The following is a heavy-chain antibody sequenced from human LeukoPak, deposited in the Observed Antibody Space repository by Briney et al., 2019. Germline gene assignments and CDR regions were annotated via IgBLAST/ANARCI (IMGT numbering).Heavy chain of an antibody. J-gene: IGHJ4*02. V-gene: IGHV1-18*01. D-gene: IGHD3-10*01. CDR2: VSPYNGNT. Sequence: EASVKVSCKTSGYTFTDYDITWVRQAPGQGLEWMGRVSPYNGNTYYSQRFQDRVIITKDTSTGTAYMDLRDLRTDDTAMYYCARNGRVRRVVKDLFEYWGQGTLVAVSS. CDR3: ARNGRVRRVVKDLFEY. CDR1: GYTFTDYD.